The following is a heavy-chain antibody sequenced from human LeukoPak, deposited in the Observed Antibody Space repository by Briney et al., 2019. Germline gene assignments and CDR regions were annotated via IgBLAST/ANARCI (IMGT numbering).Heavy chain of an antibody. CDR1: GYTFTSYY. J-gene: IGHJ6*02. D-gene: IGHD6-19*01. Sequence: ASVKVSCKALGYTFTSYYLHWVRQAPGQGLEWMGIINPSGGSTNYAQKFQGRVTVTRDTSTSTVYMDLSSLKSEDTAVYYCARGKSSVWPVGLCMDVWGQGTTVTVSS. V-gene: IGHV1-46*01. CDR2: INPSGGST. CDR3: ARGKSSVWPVGLCMDV.